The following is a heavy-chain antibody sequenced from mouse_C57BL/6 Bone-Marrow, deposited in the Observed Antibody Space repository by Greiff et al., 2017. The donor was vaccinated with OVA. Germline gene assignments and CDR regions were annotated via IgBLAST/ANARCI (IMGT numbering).Heavy chain of an antibody. Sequence: VKLMESGPGLVQPSQSLSITCTVSGFSLTSYGVHWVRQSPGKGLEWLGVIWSGGSTDYYAAFMSRLSITKDNSKSQAFFKMNSLQADDTAIYCCAKKGYGNYAMDYWGQGTSVTVSS. CDR1: GFSLTSYG. CDR2: IWSGGST. V-gene: IGHV2-5*01. J-gene: IGHJ4*01. D-gene: IGHD2-1*01. CDR3: AKKGYGNYAMDY.